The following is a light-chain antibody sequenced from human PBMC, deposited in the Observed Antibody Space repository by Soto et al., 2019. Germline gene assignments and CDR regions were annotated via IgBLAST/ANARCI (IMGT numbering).Light chain of an antibody. CDR3: SSYAGGNTVL. CDR2: EVT. J-gene: IGLJ2*01. Sequence: QSVLTQPPSASGSPGQSVTISCTGTSSDVGGYNCVSWYQQHPGKAPQLMIYEVTKRPSGVPDRFSGSKSGNTASLTVSGLQAEDEADYYCSSYAGGNTVLFGGGTQLTVL. CDR1: SSDVGGYNC. V-gene: IGLV2-8*01.